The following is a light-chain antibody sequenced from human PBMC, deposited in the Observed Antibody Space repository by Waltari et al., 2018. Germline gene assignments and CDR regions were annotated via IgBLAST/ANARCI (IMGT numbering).Light chain of an antibody. Sequence: EIVLTQSPATLSLSPGERATLSCRASHRVIRYLAWYQQRPGQAPRLLIYDASNRATGIPARFSGSGSETDFTLTISSLEPEDFAVYYCQQRSSWPLTFGGGTKVEIK. CDR3: QQRSSWPLT. J-gene: IGKJ4*01. CDR1: HRVIRY. V-gene: IGKV3-11*01. CDR2: DAS.